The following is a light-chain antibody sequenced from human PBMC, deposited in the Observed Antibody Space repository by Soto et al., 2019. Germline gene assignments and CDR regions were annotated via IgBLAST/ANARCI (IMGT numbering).Light chain of an antibody. CDR1: ESLVDSGDGNTY. V-gene: IGKV2-28*01. CDR3: MQPLQSWT. Sequence: DIVMTQTPLSLPVTPGEPSSISCSASESLVDSGDGNTYLDWYLQKPGQSPQLLIYTGSNRASGVPDRFSGSGSGTDFTLKISRVEAEDVGVYYCMQPLQSWTFGQGTKVDIK. J-gene: IGKJ1*01. CDR2: TGS.